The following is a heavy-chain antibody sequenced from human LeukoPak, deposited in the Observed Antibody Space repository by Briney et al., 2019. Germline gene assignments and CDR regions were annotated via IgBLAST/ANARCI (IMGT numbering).Heavy chain of an antibody. CDR2: FYYSGST. V-gene: IGHV4-39*01. D-gene: IGHD3-10*01. CDR1: GGSITSSNDY. Sequence: SETLSLTCTVSGGSITSSNDYWGWIRQPPGKGLEWIANFYYSGSTNYNPSLESRVTISVDTSNNQFSLKLSSVTAADTAVYYCVYYYGSGSVEYWGQGTLVTVSS. CDR3: VYYYGSGSVEY. J-gene: IGHJ4*02.